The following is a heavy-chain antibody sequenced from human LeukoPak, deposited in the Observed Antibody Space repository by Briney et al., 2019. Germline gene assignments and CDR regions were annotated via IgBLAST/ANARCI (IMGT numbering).Heavy chain of an antibody. CDR2: ISDTGST. Sequence: KPSETLSLTCTVSGASVSSSYWSWIRQPPGKGLEWIGYISDTGSTNYNPSLKGRVTISIHSSPNQFSLELGSATAADTAMYYCARAVAGGDRSRFYSGGWYYFDNWGQGTLVTVSS. CDR3: ARAVAGGDRSRFYSGGWYYFDN. D-gene: IGHD6-19*01. V-gene: IGHV4-59*08. CDR1: GASVSSSY. J-gene: IGHJ4*02.